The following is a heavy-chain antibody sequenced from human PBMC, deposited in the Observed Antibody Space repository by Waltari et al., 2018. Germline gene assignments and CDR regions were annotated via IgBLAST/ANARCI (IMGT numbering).Heavy chain of an antibody. CDR2: ISYSGST. J-gene: IGHJ4*02. CDR3: AARPYSNFWYFDY. CDR1: GGSISSYY. V-gene: IGHV4-59*01. D-gene: IGHD4-4*01. Sequence: QVQLQESGPGLVKPSETLSLPCTVSGGSISSYYWSWIRQPPGKGLEWIGYISYSGSTNYNPSLKSRVTISVDTSKNQFSLKLSSVTAADTAVFYCAARPYSNFWYFDYWGQGTLVTVSS.